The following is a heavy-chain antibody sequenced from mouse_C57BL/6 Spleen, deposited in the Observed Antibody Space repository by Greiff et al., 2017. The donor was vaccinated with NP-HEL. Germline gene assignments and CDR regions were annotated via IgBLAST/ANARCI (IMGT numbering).Heavy chain of an antibody. Sequence: VKLQESGPELVKPGASVKISCKASGYAFSSSWMNWVKQRPGKGLEWIGRIYPGDGDTNYNGKFKGKATLTADKSSSTAYMQLSSLTSEDSAVYFCASPDYAMDYWGQGTSVTVSS. J-gene: IGHJ4*01. CDR3: ASPDYAMDY. CDR2: IYPGDGDT. CDR1: GYAFSSSW. V-gene: IGHV1-82*01.